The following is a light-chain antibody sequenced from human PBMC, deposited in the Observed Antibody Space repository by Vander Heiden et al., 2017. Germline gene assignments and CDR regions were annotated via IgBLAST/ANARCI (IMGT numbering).Light chain of an antibody. J-gene: IGLJ2*01. Sequence: QSALTQPASVSGSPGQPTTISCTGTSSDVGGYNYVSWYQQHPGKAPKLMIDEVSNRPAGVSNRFSGSKSGNTASLTIAGLQAEDEADYYCSSYTSSSTRVFGGGTKLTVL. CDR3: SSYTSSSTRV. V-gene: IGLV2-14*01. CDR2: EVS. CDR1: SSDVGGYNY.